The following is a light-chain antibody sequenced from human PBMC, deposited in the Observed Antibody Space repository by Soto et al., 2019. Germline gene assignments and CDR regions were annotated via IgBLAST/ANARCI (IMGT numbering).Light chain of an antibody. V-gene: IGKV4-1*01. CDR3: QQYYSAPLT. CDR2: WAS. CDR1: KSFLFLSNNKNS. J-gene: IGKJ4*01. Sequence: IVMTQSPNSLSVSLGERPTSNCQSTKSFLFLSNNKNSLAWYQQKQGQPPKLLIYWASTRQSGVPERFSGSVSGTDFTLTINNLQPEDVAVYYCQQYYSAPLTFGGGTKVDI.